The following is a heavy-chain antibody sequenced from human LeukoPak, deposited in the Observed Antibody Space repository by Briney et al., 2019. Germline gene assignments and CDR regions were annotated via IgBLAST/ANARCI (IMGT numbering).Heavy chain of an antibody. CDR1: GGSISSRSDY. Sequence: PSETLSLTCTVSGGSISSRSDYWGWIRQTPAKGLEWIGYIYYSGISNYNPSLKSRVTISVDTSNNQFSLRLSSVTAADTAMYYCAREKYGGSNDYWGQGTLVTVSS. CDR3: AREKYGGSNDY. CDR2: IYYSGIS. J-gene: IGHJ4*02. D-gene: IGHD1-26*01. V-gene: IGHV4-61*01.